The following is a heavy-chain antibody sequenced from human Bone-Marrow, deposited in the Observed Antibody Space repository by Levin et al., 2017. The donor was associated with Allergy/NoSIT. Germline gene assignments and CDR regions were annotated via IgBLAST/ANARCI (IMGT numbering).Heavy chain of an antibody. CDR1: GFTFSGSA. V-gene: IGHV3-73*01. Sequence: GESLKISCAASGFTFSGSAMHWVRQASGKGLEWVGRIRSKANSYATAYAASVKGRFTISRDDSKNTAYLQMNSLKTEDTAVYYCTRLGFLTVTTKQDDYWGQGTLVTVSS. CDR2: IRSKANSYAT. CDR3: TRLGFLTVTTKQDDY. D-gene: IGHD4-17*01. J-gene: IGHJ4*02.